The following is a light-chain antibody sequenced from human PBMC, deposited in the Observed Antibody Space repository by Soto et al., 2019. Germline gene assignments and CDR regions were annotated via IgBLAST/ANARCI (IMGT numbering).Light chain of an antibody. V-gene: IGLV2-14*01. CDR2: DVS. CDR3: SSYTSSSTLGV. CDR1: SSDVGGYNY. J-gene: IGLJ2*01. Sequence: QSALTQPASVSGSPGQSITISCTGTSSDVGGYNYVSWYQQHPGKAPKLMIYDVSNRPSGVSNRFSGSKSGNTASLTISGLQAEDEADYYCSSYTSSSTLGVFGGWTKLTVL.